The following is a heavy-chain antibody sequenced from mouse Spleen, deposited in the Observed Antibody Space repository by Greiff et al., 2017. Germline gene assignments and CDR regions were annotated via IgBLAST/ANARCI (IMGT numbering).Heavy chain of an antibody. J-gene: IGHJ1*01. Sequence: EVKLVESGGNLVKPGGSLKLSCAASGFTFSSYGMSWVRQTPDKRLEWVATISSGGSYTYYPDSVKGRFTISRDNAKNTLYLQMSSLKSEDTAMYYCARIYYGYDGYWYFDVWGAGTTVTVSS. D-gene: IGHD2-2*01. CDR1: GFTFSSYG. V-gene: IGHV5-6*02. CDR2: ISSGGSYT. CDR3: ARIYYGYDGYWYFDV.